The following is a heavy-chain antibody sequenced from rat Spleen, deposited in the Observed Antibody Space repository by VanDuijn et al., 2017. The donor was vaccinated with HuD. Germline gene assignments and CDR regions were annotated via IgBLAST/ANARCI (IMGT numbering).Heavy chain of an antibody. CDR2: IIYDGSTT. CDR1: GFTFSDFN. V-gene: IGHV5S10*01. J-gene: IGHJ4*01. Sequence: EVQLVESGGGLVQPGRSLKLSCAASGFTFSDFNMAWVRQSPKKGLEWVATIIYDGSTTYYRDSVKGRFIISRDNAKNTLYLQMDSLRSEDTATYYCARLRYTTDYYYYYYVMDAWGQGASVTVSS. D-gene: IGHD1-6*01. CDR3: ARLRYTTDYYYYYYVMDA.